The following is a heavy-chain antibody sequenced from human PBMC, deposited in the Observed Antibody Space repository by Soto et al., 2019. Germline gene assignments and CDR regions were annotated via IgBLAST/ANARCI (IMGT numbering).Heavy chain of an antibody. CDR1: GFTFSSYA. CDR2: ISGSGGDT. CDR3: AKGGRSSSGLDFDY. J-gene: IGHJ4*02. V-gene: IGHV3-23*01. Sequence: EVQLLESGGGLVQPGGSLRLSCAASGFTFSSYAMNWVRQAPGKGLEWVSTISGSGGDTYYADSVKGRFTISRDNSKYTLSLQMDSLRADDTAVYYCAKGGRSSSGLDFDYWGQETLVTVSS. D-gene: IGHD6-6*01.